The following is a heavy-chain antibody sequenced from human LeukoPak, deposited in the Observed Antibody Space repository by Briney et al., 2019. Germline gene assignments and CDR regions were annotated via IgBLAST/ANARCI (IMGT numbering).Heavy chain of an antibody. D-gene: IGHD2-2*01. CDR3: AKSPQFIVVVPAAPGVDY. Sequence: PGGSLRLSCAASGFTFSSYAMSWVRQAPGKGLAWVSAISGSGGSTYYADSVKGRFTISRDNSKNTLYLQMNSLRAEDTAVYYCAKSPQFIVVVPAAPGVDYWGQGTLVTVSS. CDR1: GFTFSSYA. J-gene: IGHJ4*02. CDR2: ISGSGGST. V-gene: IGHV3-23*01.